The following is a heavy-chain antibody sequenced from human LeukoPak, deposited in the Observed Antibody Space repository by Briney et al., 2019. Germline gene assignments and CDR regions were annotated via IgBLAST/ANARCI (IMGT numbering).Heavy chain of an antibody. V-gene: IGHV4-59*08. J-gene: IGHJ4*02. CDR1: DVSSSSSY. CDR3: ARHRFASPLDS. CDR2: IFYTGDS. D-gene: IGHD2-21*01. Sequence: PSETLSLTCTVSDVSSSSSYWRWIRQPPGKGLEWIGYIFYTGDSNHNPSFKSRVSISLDTSKDQISLKLSSVTAADTAVYYCARHRFASPLDSWGQGTLVTVSS.